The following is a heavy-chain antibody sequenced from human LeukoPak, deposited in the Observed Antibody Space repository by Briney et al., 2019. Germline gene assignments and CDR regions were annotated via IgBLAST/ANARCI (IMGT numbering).Heavy chain of an antibody. CDR1: GFTFSSYA. V-gene: IGHV3-23*01. Sequence: PGGSLRLSCAASGFTFSSYAMRWVRQAPGKGQEWVSSISASGAGTYYADSVKGRFTISRDNNKNSLYLQMNSLRTEDTALYYCAKDIGRFGELLSGWFDPWGQGTLVTVSS. D-gene: IGHD3-10*01. CDR3: AKDIGRFGELLSGWFDP. J-gene: IGHJ5*02. CDR2: ISASGAGT.